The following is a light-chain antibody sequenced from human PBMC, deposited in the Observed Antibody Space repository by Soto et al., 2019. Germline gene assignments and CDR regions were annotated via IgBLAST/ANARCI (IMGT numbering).Light chain of an antibody. CDR2: LNSDGSH. Sequence: QPVLIQSPSASASLGASVNLTCTLSGGHNSYAIAWHQQQPEKGPRYLMTLNSDGSHKKGDGIPDRFSGSSSGAERCLSISSLQSEDEADYYCAAWDDSLHVVFGGGTKLTVL. V-gene: IGLV4-69*01. CDR1: GGHNSYA. CDR3: AAWDDSLHVV. J-gene: IGLJ2*01.